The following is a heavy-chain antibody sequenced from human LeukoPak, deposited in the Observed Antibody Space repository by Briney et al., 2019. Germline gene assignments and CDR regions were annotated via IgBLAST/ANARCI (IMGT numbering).Heavy chain of an antibody. Sequence: GGSLRLSCAASGFTFSSYGMHWVRQAPGKGLEWVAFIRYDGSNKYYADSVKGRFTISRDNSKNTLYLQMNSLRAEDTAVYYCAKDQDYYGSGSYYNGGDYWGQGTLVTVSS. CDR3: AKDQDYYGSGSYYNGGDY. D-gene: IGHD3-10*01. CDR2: IRYDGSNK. CDR1: GFTFSSYG. V-gene: IGHV3-30*02. J-gene: IGHJ4*02.